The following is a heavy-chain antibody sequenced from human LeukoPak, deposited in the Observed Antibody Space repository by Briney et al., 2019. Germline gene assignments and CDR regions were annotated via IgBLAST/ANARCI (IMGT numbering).Heavy chain of an antibody. CDR1: GFTFSSYS. J-gene: IGHJ1*01. CDR3: ARGTYYDFWSGYYTPEYFQH. V-gene: IGHV3-48*01. Sequence: GGSLRLSCAASGFTFSSYSMNWVRQAPGKGLEWVSYISSSSSTIYYADSVKGRFTISRDNAKNSLYLQMNSLRAEDTAVYYCARGTYYDFWSGYYTPEYFQHWGQGTLVTVSS. D-gene: IGHD3-3*01. CDR2: ISSSSSTI.